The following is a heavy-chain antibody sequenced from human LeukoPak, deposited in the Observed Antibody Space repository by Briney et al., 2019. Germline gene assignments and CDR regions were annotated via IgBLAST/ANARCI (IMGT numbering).Heavy chain of an antibody. Sequence: GGSLRLSCEASGFTFSSYWMSWVRQAPGKGLEWVATIRQDGSVNHCVDSVKGRFTVSRDNAWNSLYLQMDSLRAEDTAVYYCVREARERGGFDYWGQGTLVTVSS. CDR3: VREARERGGFDY. D-gene: IGHD5-24*01. J-gene: IGHJ4*02. CDR1: GFTFSSYW. CDR2: IRQDGSVN. V-gene: IGHV3-7*01.